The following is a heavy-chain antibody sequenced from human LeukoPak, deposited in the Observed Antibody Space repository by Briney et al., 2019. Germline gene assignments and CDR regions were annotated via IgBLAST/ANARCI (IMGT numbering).Heavy chain of an antibody. J-gene: IGHJ2*01. V-gene: IGHV4-34*01. Sequence: ASETLSLTCAVSGGSFSGYYWSWIRQPPGKGLEWIGEISHSGSTNYSPSLKSRVTISVDTSKDQFSLNLSSATAADTAVYYCARALVRATMVWYFDLWGRGTLVTVSS. CDR1: GGSFSGYY. CDR3: ARALVRATMVWYFDL. CDR2: ISHSGST. D-gene: IGHD5-12*01.